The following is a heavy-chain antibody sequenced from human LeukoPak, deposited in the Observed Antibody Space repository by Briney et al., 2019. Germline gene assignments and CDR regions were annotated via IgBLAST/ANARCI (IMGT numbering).Heavy chain of an antibody. CDR1: GFTFSSYW. D-gene: IGHD1-7*01. V-gene: IGHV3-7*01. J-gene: IGHJ4*02. CDR2: INQDGSEK. CDR3: ARGRTHAY. Sequence: GGSLRLSCAASGFTFSSYWMSWVRQAPGQGLEWEANINQDGSEKYYVDSVKGRFTISRDNAKNSLYLQMNSLRAEDTAIYSCARGRTHAYWGQGTLVTVSS.